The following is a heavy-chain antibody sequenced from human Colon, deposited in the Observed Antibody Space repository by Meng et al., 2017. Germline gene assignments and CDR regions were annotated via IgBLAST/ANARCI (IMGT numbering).Heavy chain of an antibody. J-gene: IGHJ4*02. CDR2: IDTDGGP. CDR3: AKSHEDPMIVVVLDY. Sequence: GGSLRLSCAASGFTVSSNYMSWVRQAPGKGLEWVSVIDTDGGPHYIGSVRGRFTISRDNSKNTLYLQMNSLRAEDTAVYYCAKSHEDPMIVVVLDYWGQGTLVTVSS. D-gene: IGHD3-22*01. CDR1: GFTVSSNY. V-gene: IGHV3-53*01.